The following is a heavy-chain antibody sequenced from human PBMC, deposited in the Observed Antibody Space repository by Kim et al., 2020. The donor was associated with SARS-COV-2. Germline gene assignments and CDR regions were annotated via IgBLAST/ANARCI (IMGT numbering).Heavy chain of an antibody. CDR3: ARDLGFLEWSYYYYGMDV. D-gene: IGHD3-3*02. Sequence: VKGPFTSSRDKSKNTLYLQMNSLRAEDTAVYYCARDLGFLEWSYYYYGMDVWGQGTTVTVSS. V-gene: IGHV3-30*01. J-gene: IGHJ6*02.